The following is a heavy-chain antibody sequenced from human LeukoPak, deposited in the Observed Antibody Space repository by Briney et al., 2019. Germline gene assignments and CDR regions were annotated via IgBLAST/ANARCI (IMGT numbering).Heavy chain of an antibody. CDR1: GGSISSYY. J-gene: IGHJ4*02. CDR2: IYYSGST. CDR3: AREPKDWYGVDY. Sequence: PSETLSLTSTVSGGSISSYYWSWIRQPPGKGLEWIGYIYYSGSTNYNPSLKSRVTISVDTSKNQFSLKLSSVTAADTAVYYCAREPKDWYGVDYWGQGTLVTVSS. D-gene: IGHD3/OR15-3a*01. V-gene: IGHV4-59*13.